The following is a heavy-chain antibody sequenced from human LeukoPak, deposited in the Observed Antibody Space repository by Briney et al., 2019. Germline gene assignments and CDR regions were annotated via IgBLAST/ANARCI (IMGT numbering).Heavy chain of an antibody. V-gene: IGHV4-39*07. CDR2: IYYSGST. CDR1: GGSISSSSYY. J-gene: IGHJ4*02. Sequence: SETLSLTCTVSGGSISSSSYYWGWIRQPPGKGLEWIGSIYYSGSTYYNPSLKSRVTISVDTSKNQFSLKLSSVTAADTAVYYCARGGWSLDYWGQGTLVTVSS. D-gene: IGHD2-15*01. CDR3: ARGGWSLDY.